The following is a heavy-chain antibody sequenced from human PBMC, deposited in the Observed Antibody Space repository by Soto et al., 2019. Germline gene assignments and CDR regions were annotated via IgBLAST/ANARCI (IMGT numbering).Heavy chain of an antibody. D-gene: IGHD7-27*01. J-gene: IGHJ4*02. CDR2: KYYRSKWYN. Sequence: SQTLSLTCAISGDSVSSNSAAWNWIRQYPSRGIEWLGRKYYRSKWYNDYAVSVKSRITIKPVTSKNQFSLQLKSVTPEDPALYYFARDSNCGFRRDPFDSWGQGTLVTVSS. CDR3: ARDSNCGFRRDPFDS. CDR1: GDSVSSNSAA. V-gene: IGHV6-1*01.